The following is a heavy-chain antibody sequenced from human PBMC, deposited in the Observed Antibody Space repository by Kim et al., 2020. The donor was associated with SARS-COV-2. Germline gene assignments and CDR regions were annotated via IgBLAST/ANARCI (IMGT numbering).Heavy chain of an antibody. D-gene: IGHD3-10*02. J-gene: IGHJ6*02. CDR3: ARGMFRDGFDV. CDR2: IIGDSTIT. CDR1: RFTSSNYS. V-gene: IGHV3-74*01. Sequence: GGSLRLSCAASRFTSSNYSINWVRHAPGKGLLWFSRIIGDSTITHHADSVKGRFTLSRENAENTVFLQMNSLRVEDTAVYYCARGMFRDGFDVWGQGTTVTVSS.